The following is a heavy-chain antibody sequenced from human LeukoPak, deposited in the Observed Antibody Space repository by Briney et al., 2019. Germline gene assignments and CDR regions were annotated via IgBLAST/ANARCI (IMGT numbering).Heavy chain of an antibody. CDR3: ARYCSGGSCYAPGGVDY. V-gene: IGHV3-7*01. D-gene: IGHD2-15*01. CDR1: GFPFSSYW. CDR2: IKQDGSKK. Sequence: PGGSLRLSCVASGFPFSSYWMTWVRQAPGKGLEWVANIKQDGSKKSYVDSVKGRFTISRDNAKNSLYLQMNSLRAEDTAVYYCARYCSGGSCYAPGGVDYWGQGTLVTVSS. J-gene: IGHJ4*02.